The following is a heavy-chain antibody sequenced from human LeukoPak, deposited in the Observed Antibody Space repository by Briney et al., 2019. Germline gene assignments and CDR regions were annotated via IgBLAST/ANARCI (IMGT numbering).Heavy chain of an antibody. CDR3: ARYYDFWSGYLSEEYYYYYGMDV. D-gene: IGHD3-3*01. V-gene: IGHV4-59*08. CDR2: IYYSGST. Sequence: PSETLSLTCTVSGGSISSYYWSLIRQPPGKGLEWIEYIYYSGSTNYNPSLKSRVTISVDTSKNQFSLKLSSVTAADTAVYYCARYYDFWSGYLSEEYYYYYGMDVWGQGTTVTVSS. CDR1: GGSISSYY. J-gene: IGHJ6*02.